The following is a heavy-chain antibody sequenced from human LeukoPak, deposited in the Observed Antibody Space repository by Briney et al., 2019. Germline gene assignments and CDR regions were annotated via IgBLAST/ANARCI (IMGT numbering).Heavy chain of an antibody. V-gene: IGHV1-69*05. CDR2: IIPIFGTA. J-gene: IGHJ5*02. Sequence: SVKVSCKASGGTFSSYAISWARQAPGQGLEWMGGIIPIFGTANYAQKFQGRVTITTDESTSTAYMELSSLRSEDTAVYYCARDGGAYYYDSSGYYFNWFDPWGQGTLVTVSS. CDR1: GGTFSSYA. D-gene: IGHD3-22*01. CDR3: ARDGGAYYYDSSGYYFNWFDP.